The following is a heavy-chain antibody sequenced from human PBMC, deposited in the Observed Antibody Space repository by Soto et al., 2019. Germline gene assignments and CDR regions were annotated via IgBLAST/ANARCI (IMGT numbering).Heavy chain of an antibody. V-gene: IGHV4-39*01. Sequence: QLQLQESGPGLVKPSDTLSLTCTVSGGSISSSSYYWGWIRQPPGKGREWIGSIYYSGSTYYNPSLKSRVTISVDTSKNQFSLKLSSVTAADTAVYYCASRSRRDGYNYWGQGTLVTVSS. CDR3: ASRSRRDGYNY. D-gene: IGHD5-12*01. J-gene: IGHJ4*02. CDR2: IYYSGST. CDR1: GGSISSSSYY.